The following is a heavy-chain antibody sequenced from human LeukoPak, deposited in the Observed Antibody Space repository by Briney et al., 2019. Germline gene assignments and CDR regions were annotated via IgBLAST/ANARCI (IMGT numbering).Heavy chain of an antibody. CDR1: GFTFSSYW. J-gene: IGHJ6*02. Sequence: GGSLRLSCAASGFTFSSYWMSWVRQAPGKGLEWVANIKQDGREKYYVDSVKGRFTISRDNAKNSLYLQMNSLRAEDTAVYYCAREEYCSSTSCRRYYYYGMDVWGQGTTVTVSS. V-gene: IGHV3-7*01. CDR2: IKQDGREK. CDR3: AREEYCSSTSCRRYYYYGMDV. D-gene: IGHD2-2*01.